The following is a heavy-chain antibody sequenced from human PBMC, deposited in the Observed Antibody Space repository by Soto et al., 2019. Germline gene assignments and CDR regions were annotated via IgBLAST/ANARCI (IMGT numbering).Heavy chain of an antibody. CDR1: GFTFSNSA. Sequence: PVGSLRLSCAASGFTFSNSAMSWVRQAPGKGLEWVSTISGSGTSTYYADSVKGRFTISRDNSKNTLYLQMSSLRAEDTAIYYCAKAFGVIITNFDYWGQGTLVTV. CDR3: AKAFGVIITNFDY. CDR2: ISGSGTST. J-gene: IGHJ4*02. D-gene: IGHD3-3*01. V-gene: IGHV3-23*01.